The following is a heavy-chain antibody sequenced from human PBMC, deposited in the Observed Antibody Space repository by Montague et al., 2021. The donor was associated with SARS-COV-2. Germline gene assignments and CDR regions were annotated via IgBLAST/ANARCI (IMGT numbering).Heavy chain of an antibody. CDR3: ALAGATTCQDSFDV. D-gene: IGHD1-14*01. CDR1: GGSMSSYY. Sequence: SETLSLTCAVSGGSMSSYYCSWIRQPPGKGLEWIGEITHSGLTSYSPSLKSRVTISVDTSKNQLSLRLTSVTAADAAVYYCALAGATTCQDSFDVWGQGTMVTVSS. CDR2: ITHSGLT. J-gene: IGHJ3*01. V-gene: IGHV4-34*01.